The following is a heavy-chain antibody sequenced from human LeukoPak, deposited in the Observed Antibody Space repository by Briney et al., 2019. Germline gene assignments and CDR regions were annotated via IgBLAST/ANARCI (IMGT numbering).Heavy chain of an antibody. CDR2: IYPGDSDT. Sequence: GESLKISCQGSGYSFTSYWIGWVRQLPGKGLEWMGIIYPGDSDTRYSPSFQGQVTISADKSISTAYLQWSSLKASDTAMYYCARYSSTSCYGSNTFEYWGQGTLVTVSS. D-gene: IGHD2-2*01. J-gene: IGHJ4*02. V-gene: IGHV5-51*01. CDR1: GYSFTSYW. CDR3: ARYSSTSCYGSNTFEY.